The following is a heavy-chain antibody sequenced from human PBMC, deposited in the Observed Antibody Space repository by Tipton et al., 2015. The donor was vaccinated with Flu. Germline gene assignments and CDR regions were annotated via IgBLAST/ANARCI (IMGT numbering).Heavy chain of an antibody. D-gene: IGHD2-15*01. CDR2: IYPADSET. J-gene: IGHJ3*02. CDR3: ARPGPGCSGGTCPDGAFDI. Sequence: VQLVQSGAEVKKAGDSLKISCKGSGYIFTNYWIGWVRQMPGKGLEWMGIIYPADSETIYSPSFEGQVTMSADTSISTAYLQWSSLRASDTAVYYCARPGPGCSGGTCPDGAFDIWGQGTVVSVSS. V-gene: IGHV5-51*01. CDR1: GYIFTNYW.